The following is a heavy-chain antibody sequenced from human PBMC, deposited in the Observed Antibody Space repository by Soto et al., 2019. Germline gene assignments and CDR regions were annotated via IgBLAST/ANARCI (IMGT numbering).Heavy chain of an antibody. CDR2: IHYTGIT. Sequence: SETLSLTCSVFGVSVTSGSYYWTWIRQPPGKGLEWIGYIHYTGITTYNPSLNSRVSMSIDTSKRLFSLNMNSVTAADTAVYYCARDFRRLGIRRHFDNWGQGTPVTVSS. V-gene: IGHV4-61*03. J-gene: IGHJ4*02. CDR1: GVSVTSGSYY. CDR3: ARDFRRLGIRRHFDN. D-gene: IGHD7-27*01.